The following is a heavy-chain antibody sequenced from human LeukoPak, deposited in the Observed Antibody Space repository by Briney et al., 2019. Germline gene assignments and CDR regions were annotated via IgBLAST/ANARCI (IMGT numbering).Heavy chain of an antibody. J-gene: IGHJ4*02. Sequence: ASVTVSCKASGYTFTIFGVGWVRQAPGHGLEWMGWISAYNGNIDYARKFQGRVTMTTDTSTSTAHMELRSLTSDDTAVYYCARYIGAYDYIWGTYRSRYDYWGQGTLVIVSS. V-gene: IGHV1-18*01. CDR1: GYTFTIFG. CDR3: ARYIGAYDYIWGTYRSRYDY. D-gene: IGHD3-16*02. CDR2: ISAYNGNI.